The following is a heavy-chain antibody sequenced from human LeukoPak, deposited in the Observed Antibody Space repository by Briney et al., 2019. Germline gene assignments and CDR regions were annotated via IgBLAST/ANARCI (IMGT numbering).Heavy chain of an antibody. CDR2: IIPIFGTP. D-gene: IGHD3-9*01. J-gene: IGHJ4*02. CDR3: ARGGYDILTGYYY. V-gene: IGHV1-69*13. CDR1: GGTFSSHS. Sequence: GASVKVSCKASGGTFSSHSITWVRQAPGQGLEWMGGIIPIFGTPNYAQKFQGRVTITADESTSTAYMELSSLRSEDTAVYYCARGGYDILTGYYYWGQGTLVTVSS.